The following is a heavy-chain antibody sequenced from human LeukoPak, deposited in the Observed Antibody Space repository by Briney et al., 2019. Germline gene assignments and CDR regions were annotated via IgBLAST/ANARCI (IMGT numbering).Heavy chain of an antibody. V-gene: IGHV3-74*01. CDR2: INSDGSST. J-gene: IGHJ4*02. CDR1: GFIFSSYW. CDR3: ARGSCGGDCYWDY. D-gene: IGHD2-21*02. Sequence: GGSLRLSCAASGFIFSSYWMHWVRQAPGKGLVWVSRINSDGSSTSYADSVKGRFTISRDNAKNTLYLQMNSLRAEDTAVYYCARGSCGGDCYWDYWGQGTLVTVSS.